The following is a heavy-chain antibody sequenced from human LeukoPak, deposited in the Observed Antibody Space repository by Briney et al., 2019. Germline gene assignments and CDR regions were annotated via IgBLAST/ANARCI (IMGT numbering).Heavy chain of an antibody. CDR1: GYTFTGYY. Sequence: ASVKVPCKASGYTFTGYYMHWVRQAPGQGLEWMGWINPNSGGTNYAQKFQGRVTMTRDTSISTAYMELSRLRSDDTPVYYCARVRYYESIDYDYWGQGTLVTVSS. V-gene: IGHV1-2*02. J-gene: IGHJ4*02. CDR2: INPNSGGT. CDR3: ARVRYYESIDYDY. D-gene: IGHD3-22*01.